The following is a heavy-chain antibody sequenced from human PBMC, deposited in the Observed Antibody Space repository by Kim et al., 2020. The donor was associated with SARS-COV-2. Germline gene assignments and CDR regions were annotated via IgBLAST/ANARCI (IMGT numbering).Heavy chain of an antibody. J-gene: IGHJ6*03. CDR3: AKGSAASTYYYYYMDV. V-gene: IGHV3-9*01. D-gene: IGHD6-13*01. Sequence: GGSLRLSCAASGFTFDDYAMHWVRQAPGKGLEWVSGISWNSGSIGYADSVKGRFTISRDNAKNSLYLQMNSLRAEDTALYYCAKGSAASTYYYYYMDVWGKGTTVTVSS. CDR1: GFTFDDYA. CDR2: ISWNSGSI.